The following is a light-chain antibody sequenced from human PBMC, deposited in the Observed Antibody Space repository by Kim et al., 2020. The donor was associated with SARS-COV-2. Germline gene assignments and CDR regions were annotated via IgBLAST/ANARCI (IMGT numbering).Light chain of an antibody. CDR1: DGSIDDNY. CDR2: EDD. Sequence: GKTITLSCTPSDGSIDDNYVQWYQQRPGGGPTTVIYEDDQRPSGVSDRFSGSIDNSSNSASLTISGLRTEDEADYYCQSYNRDNVLFGGGTQLTVL. V-gene: IGLV6-57*03. J-gene: IGLJ2*01. CDR3: QSYNRDNVL.